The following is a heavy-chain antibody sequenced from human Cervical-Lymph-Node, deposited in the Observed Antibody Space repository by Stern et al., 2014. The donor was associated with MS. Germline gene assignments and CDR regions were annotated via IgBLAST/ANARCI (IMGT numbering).Heavy chain of an antibody. D-gene: IGHD3-10*01. CDR2: INRDRTTR. CDR1: GFTFRNYW. CDR3: TKDTYGPEDY. Sequence: VQLVESGGGLVQPGGSLRLSCVASGFTFRNYWMHWVRQGPGKGLVLVARINRDRTTRTHADTVKGRFTISRDNAKNTLYLQMNSLRVEDTAVYYCTKDTYGPEDYWGQGTSVTVSS. V-gene: IGHV3-74*03. J-gene: IGHJ4*02.